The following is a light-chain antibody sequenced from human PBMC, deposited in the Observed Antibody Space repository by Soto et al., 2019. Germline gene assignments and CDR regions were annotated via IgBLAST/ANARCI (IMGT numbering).Light chain of an antibody. CDR2: GIS. Sequence: EIVLTQSPGTLSLSPGERATLSCRASQSVSSNYLAWYQQKSGQAPRLLIYGISSRATGIPDMFSGSGSGTDITLTISRLAPEDFAVYYCQQYGTSRTFGQGTKVELK. V-gene: IGKV3-20*01. CDR3: QQYGTSRT. CDR1: QSVSSNY. J-gene: IGKJ1*01.